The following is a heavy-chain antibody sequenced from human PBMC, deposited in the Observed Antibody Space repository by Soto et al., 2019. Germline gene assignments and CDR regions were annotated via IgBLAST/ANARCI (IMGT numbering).Heavy chain of an antibody. CDR1: GYTFTSYA. D-gene: IGHD3-22*01. CDR3: ARSRITTVLVVVTKHDAFDI. Sequence: QVQLVQSGAEVKKPGASVKVSCKASGYTFTSYAMHWVRQAPGQRLEWMGRINAGNGNTKYSQKFQRRVTITKDTSAGASYMQLSSLRSDARSMSYCARSRITTVLVVVTKHDAFDIWGQGTMVTVSS. CDR2: INAGNGNT. J-gene: IGHJ3*02. V-gene: IGHV1-3*01.